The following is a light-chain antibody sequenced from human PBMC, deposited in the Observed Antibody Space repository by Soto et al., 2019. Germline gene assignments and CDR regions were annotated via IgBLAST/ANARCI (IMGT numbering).Light chain of an antibody. V-gene: IGKV1-39*01. Sequence: DIQMTQSPSPLSASVGDRVTITCRASQSISSYLNWYQQKPGKAPKLLIYAASSLQSGVPSRFSGSGSGTDFTLTISSLQPEDFATYYCQQSYSTSWTFGQGTKLEIK. CDR3: QQSYSTSWT. J-gene: IGKJ2*02. CDR1: QSISSY. CDR2: AAS.